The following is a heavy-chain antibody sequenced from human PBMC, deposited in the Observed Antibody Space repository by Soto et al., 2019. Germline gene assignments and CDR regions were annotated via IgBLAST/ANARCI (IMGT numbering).Heavy chain of an antibody. CDR1: GYTFASYA. CDR2: IRAYNGNT. CDR3: ARDPPPPDY. J-gene: IGHJ4*02. V-gene: IGHV1-18*01. Sequence: QVQLVQSGAEVKKPGASVKVSCKASGYTFASYAISWMRQAPGQGLEWMGWIRAYNGNTNYAPKLPGRVTRTPYTSTSTAYMELRSLRSDDTAVYYGARDPPPPDYWGQGTLVTVSS.